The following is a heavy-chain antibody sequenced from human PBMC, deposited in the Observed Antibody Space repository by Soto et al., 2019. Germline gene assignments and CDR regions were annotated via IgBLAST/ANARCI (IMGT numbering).Heavy chain of an antibody. CDR3: ARTPPMDSGDKYYFDF. CDR1: GGTFSTFG. Sequence: ASVKVSCKASGGTFSTFGISWVRQAPGQGLEWMGGIIPFFGTANYAQKFQDRVTITADESTSTVYMDLRSLRSEDTAIYYCARTPPMDSGDKYYFDFWGQGALVTVSS. J-gene: IGHJ4*02. D-gene: IGHD3-16*01. CDR2: IIPFFGTA. V-gene: IGHV1-69*13.